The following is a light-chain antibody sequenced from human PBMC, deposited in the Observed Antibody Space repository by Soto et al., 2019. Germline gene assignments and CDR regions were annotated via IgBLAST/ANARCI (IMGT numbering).Light chain of an antibody. V-gene: IGKV1-9*01. CDR1: QGISSY. CDR2: AAS. Sequence: IQLTQSPSSLSASVGGRVTITCRASQGISSYLAWYQQKPGKAPKVLIYAASTLRSGVPSRFSGSGSGTDFTLTISSLQPEDFATYYCQQLKSYPYTFGQGTKLEIK. J-gene: IGKJ2*01. CDR3: QQLKSYPYT.